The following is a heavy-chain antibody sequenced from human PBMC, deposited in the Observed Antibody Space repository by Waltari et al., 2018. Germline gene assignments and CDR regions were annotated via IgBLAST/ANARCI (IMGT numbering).Heavy chain of an antibody. V-gene: IGHV1-69*04. D-gene: IGHD3-10*01. CDR3: AREEDNSGSWGY. J-gene: IGHJ4*02. CDR2: IIPILPIT. CDR1: GGTFSNYP. Sequence: QVQLVQSGAEVKKPGSSVKVSCEASGGTFSNYPISWVRQAPGQGLEWMGRIIPILPITNYAQKFQGRVTITADKSTSTAYMELSSLRSEDTAVYYCAREEDNSGSWGYWGQGTLVTVSS.